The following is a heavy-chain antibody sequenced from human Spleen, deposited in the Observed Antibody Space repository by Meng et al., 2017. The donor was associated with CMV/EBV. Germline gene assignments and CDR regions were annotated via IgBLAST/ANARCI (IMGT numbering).Heavy chain of an antibody. CDR3: ATTDFWSGSSL. D-gene: IGHD3-3*01. Sequence: GESLKISCAASGFTFSSYGMHWVRQAPGKGLEWVAVIWYDGSNKYYADSVKGRFTISRDNSKNTLYLQMNSLRAEDTAVYYCATTDFWSGSSLWGQGTLVTVSS. V-gene: IGHV3-33*01. J-gene: IGHJ4*02. CDR2: IWYDGSNK. CDR1: GFTFSSYG.